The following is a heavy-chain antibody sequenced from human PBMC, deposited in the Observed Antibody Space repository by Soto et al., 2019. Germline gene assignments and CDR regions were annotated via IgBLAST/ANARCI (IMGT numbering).Heavy chain of an antibody. CDR3: VREESDNDGNWFDP. D-gene: IGHD5-12*01. CDR1: GFTFSRYG. CDR2: IFYDGSRK. V-gene: IGHV3-33*01. Sequence: QVQLVEYGGGVVQPGRSLKLSCAASGFTFSRYGMHWVRQAPGKGLEWVAVIFYDGSRKEYAASLKGRFTISRDNSKNTLYLQMTSLRAEDTAMYYCVREESDNDGNWFDPWGQFTLVTVSS. J-gene: IGHJ5*02.